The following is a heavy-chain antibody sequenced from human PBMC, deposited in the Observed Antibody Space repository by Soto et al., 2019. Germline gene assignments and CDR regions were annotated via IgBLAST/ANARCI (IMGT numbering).Heavy chain of an antibody. CDR3: AIRLAVAAPEY. D-gene: IGHD6-19*01. Sequence: QVQLVQSGAEVKKPGSSVKVSCKASGGTFSSYAISWVRQAPGQGLEWMGGIIPIFGTADYAEKFQGRVTIPADEPTRAAYMELSILRSEEPALYYCAIRLAVAAPEYWCQGSLVTFSS. J-gene: IGHJ4*02. CDR1: GGTFSSYA. CDR2: IIPIFGTA. V-gene: IGHV1-69*01.